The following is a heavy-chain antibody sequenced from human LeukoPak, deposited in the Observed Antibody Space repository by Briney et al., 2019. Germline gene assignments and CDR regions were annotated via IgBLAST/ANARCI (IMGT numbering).Heavy chain of an antibody. D-gene: IGHD1-20*01. V-gene: IGHV4-38-2*01. CDR2: IYQSGNS. Sequence: ASETLSLTSDVSGYSLSSGYYWGWIRQPPGKGLEWIGSIYQSGNSYQKSSLKSRLTLSVDTSKNNFSLKVMSVTAADTAVYYCARSPSRYNWNFDYRGQGILVTVAS. J-gene: IGHJ4*02. CDR1: GYSLSSGYY. CDR3: ARSPSRYNWNFDY.